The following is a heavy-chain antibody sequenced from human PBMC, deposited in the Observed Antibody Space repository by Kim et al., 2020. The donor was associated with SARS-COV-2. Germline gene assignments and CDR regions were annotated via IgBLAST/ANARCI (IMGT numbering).Heavy chain of an antibody. CDR1: GGSISSGGYY. D-gene: IGHD3-3*01. Sequence: SETLSLTCTVSGGSISSGGYYWSWIRQHPGKGLEWIGYIYYSGSTYYNPSLKSRVTISVDTSKNQFSLKLSSVTAADTAVYYCARGILIMIFGVVAHLDYWGQGTLVTVSS. V-gene: IGHV4-31*03. CDR3: ARGILIMIFGVVAHLDY. J-gene: IGHJ4*02. CDR2: IYYSGST.